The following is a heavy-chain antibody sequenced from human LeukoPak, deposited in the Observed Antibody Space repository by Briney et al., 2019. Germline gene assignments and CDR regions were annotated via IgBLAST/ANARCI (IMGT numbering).Heavy chain of an antibody. J-gene: IGHJ4*02. Sequence: PSETLSLTCTASGGSISSYYWSWIRQPAGKGLEWIGRIYTSGSTNYNPSLKSRVTISVDTSKNQFSLKLSSVTAADTAVYYCARDARESSRYSSSSYYFDYWGQGTLVTVSS. CDR1: GGSISSYY. D-gene: IGHD6-13*01. CDR3: ARDARESSRYSSSSYYFDY. V-gene: IGHV4-4*07. CDR2: IYTSGST.